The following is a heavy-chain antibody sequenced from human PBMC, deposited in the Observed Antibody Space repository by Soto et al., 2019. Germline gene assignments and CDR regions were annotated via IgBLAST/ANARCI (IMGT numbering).Heavy chain of an antibody. Sequence: SETLSLTCTVSGGSISTYYWSWIRQPPGKGLEWIGYFYYSGSTNYNPSLKSRVTISVDTSKTQFSLKLTSVTAADTAVYYCARGTLTSYFDYWGQGTLVTVSS. CDR3: ARGTLTSYFDY. CDR1: GGSISTYY. CDR2: FYYSGST. V-gene: IGHV4-59*01. J-gene: IGHJ4*02.